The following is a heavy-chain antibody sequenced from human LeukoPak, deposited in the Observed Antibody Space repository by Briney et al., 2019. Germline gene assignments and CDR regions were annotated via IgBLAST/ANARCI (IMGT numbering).Heavy chain of an antibody. J-gene: IGHJ6*02. CDR1: GGSISTYY. CDR3: ARHREGYYYGMDV. D-gene: IGHD6-13*01. Sequence: SETLSLTWTVSGGSISTYYWSWIRQPPGKGLEWIGYIYYSGSTDYNASLKSRVTLSVDTSKNQFSLKLTSVTAADTAVYYCARHREGYYYGMDVWGQGTTVTVSS. V-gene: IGHV4-59*08. CDR2: IYYSGST.